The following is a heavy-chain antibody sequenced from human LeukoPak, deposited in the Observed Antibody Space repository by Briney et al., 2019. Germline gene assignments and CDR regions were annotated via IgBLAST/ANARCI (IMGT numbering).Heavy chain of an antibody. CDR1: GFSFGSYW. D-gene: IGHD6-13*01. V-gene: IGHV3-74*01. Sequence: GGSLRLSCAASGFSFGSYWMHWVRQAPGKGLVWVSRINSDGSSTIYADSVKGRFTISRDNAKNTLYLQMNSLRAEDTALYYCARVGYSSSWDGGGGDYWGQGTLVTVSS. J-gene: IGHJ4*02. CDR3: ARVGYSSSWDGGGGDY. CDR2: INSDGSST.